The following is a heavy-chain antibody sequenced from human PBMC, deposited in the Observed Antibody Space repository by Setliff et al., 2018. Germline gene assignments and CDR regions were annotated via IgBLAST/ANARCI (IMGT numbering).Heavy chain of an antibody. Sequence: ASVKVSCKASGGTFGSYAISWVRQAPGQGLEWMGGIIPIFGTANYAQDFQGRVTITTDESTSTAYMELTSLRSEDTAVYYCARDGVHTAMLIDYYYYMDVWGKGTTVTVSS. V-gene: IGHV1-69*05. CDR2: IIPIFGTA. J-gene: IGHJ6*03. CDR3: ARDGVHTAMLIDYYYYMDV. D-gene: IGHD5-18*01. CDR1: GGTFGSYA.